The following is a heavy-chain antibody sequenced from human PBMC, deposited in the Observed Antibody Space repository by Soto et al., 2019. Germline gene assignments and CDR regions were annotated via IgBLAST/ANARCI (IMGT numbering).Heavy chain of an antibody. CDR1: GVTFSVYY. CDR3: ARVETATNSHLEC. V-gene: IGHV3-11*01. CDR2: ISSSGSTI. Sequence: GGSLRLSCAASGVTFSVYYMSWIRQAPGKGLEWVSYISSSGSTIYYADSVKGRFTISRDNTKNSPYRQMNSLRAEDTAVYYWARVETATNSHLECWGQRPFVTVSP. D-gene: IGHD6-25*01. J-gene: IGHJ4*02.